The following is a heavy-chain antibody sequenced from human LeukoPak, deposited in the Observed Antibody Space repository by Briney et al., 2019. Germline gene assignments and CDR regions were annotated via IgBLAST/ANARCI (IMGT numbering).Heavy chain of an antibody. CDR3: ARSSLLEWLLYRVYFDY. CDR1: GFTFSSYA. CDR2: ISYDGSNK. J-gene: IGHJ4*02. D-gene: IGHD3-3*01. Sequence: PGGSLRLSCAASGFTFSSYAMHWVRQAPGKGLEWVAVISYDGSNKYYADSVKGRFTISRDNSKNTLYLQMNSLRAEGTAVYYCARSSLLEWLLYRVYFDYWGQGTLVTVSS. V-gene: IGHV3-30*04.